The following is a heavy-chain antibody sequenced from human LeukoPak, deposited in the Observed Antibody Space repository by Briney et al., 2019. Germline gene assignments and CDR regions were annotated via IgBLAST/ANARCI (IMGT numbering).Heavy chain of an antibody. J-gene: IGHJ3*02. CDR3: ARVAIRIIVSDAFDI. Sequence: GGSLRLSCAASGFTFSSYGMHWVRQAPGKGLEWVAVISYDGSNKYYADSVKGRFTISRDNSKNTLYLQMNSLRAEDTAVYYCARVAIRIIVSDAFDIWGQGTMVTVSS. CDR1: GFTFSSYG. CDR2: ISYDGSNK. D-gene: IGHD5/OR15-5a*01. V-gene: IGHV3-30*19.